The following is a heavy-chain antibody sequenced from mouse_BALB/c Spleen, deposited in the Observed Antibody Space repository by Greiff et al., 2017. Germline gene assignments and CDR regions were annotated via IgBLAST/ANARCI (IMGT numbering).Heavy chain of an antibody. D-gene: IGHD1-3*01. CDR2: IWSGGST. Sequence: QVQLKESGPGLVQPSQSLSITCTVSGFSLTSYCVHWVRQSPGKGLEWLGVIWSGGSTDYNAAFISRLSISKDNSKSQVFFKMNSLQANDTAIYYCARERSGNFDYWGQGTTLTVSS. CDR1: GFSLTSYC. CDR3: ARERSGNFDY. J-gene: IGHJ2*01. V-gene: IGHV2-2*02.